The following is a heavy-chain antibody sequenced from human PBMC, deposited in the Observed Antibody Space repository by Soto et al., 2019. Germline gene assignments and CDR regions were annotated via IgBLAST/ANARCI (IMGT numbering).Heavy chain of an antibody. Sequence: SETLSLTCAVYGGSFIGYYWSWIRQPPGKGLEWIGEINHSGSTNYNPSLKSRVTISVDTSKNQFSLKLSSVTAADTAVYYCARRKGYCSSTSCYWGKQNWFDPWGQGTLVTV. D-gene: IGHD2-2*01. CDR2: INHSGST. CDR3: ARRKGYCSSTSCYWGKQNWFDP. CDR1: GGSFIGYY. V-gene: IGHV4-34*01. J-gene: IGHJ5*02.